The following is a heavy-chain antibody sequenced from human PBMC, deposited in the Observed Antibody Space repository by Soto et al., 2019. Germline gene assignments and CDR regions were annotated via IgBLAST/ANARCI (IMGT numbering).Heavy chain of an antibody. CDR3: TSPLWFGELFYMDV. CDR2: IRSKAYGGTT. V-gene: IGHV3-49*03. Sequence: GGSLRLSCTASGFTFGDYAMSWFRQAPGKGLEWVGFIRSKAYGGTTEYAASVKGRFTISRDDSKSIAYLQMNSLKTEDTAVYYCTSPLWFGELFYMDVWGKGTKVTVSS. CDR1: GFTFGDYA. D-gene: IGHD3-10*01. J-gene: IGHJ6*03.